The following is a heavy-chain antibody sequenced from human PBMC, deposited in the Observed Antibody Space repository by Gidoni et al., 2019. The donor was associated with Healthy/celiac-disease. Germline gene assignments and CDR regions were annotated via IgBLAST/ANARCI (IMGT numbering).Heavy chain of an antibody. CDR2: ISGSGGST. CDR3: AKGDDYGDPGDFQH. V-gene: IGHV3-23*01. Sequence: EVPLLESGGGLVQPGGSLTLSCAASGFTFSSYARSWVRQAPGKGLEWVSAISGSGGSTYYADSGKGRFTISRDNSKNTLYLQMNSLRAEDTAVYYCAKGDDYGDPGDFQHWGQGTLVTVSS. J-gene: IGHJ1*01. D-gene: IGHD4-17*01. CDR1: GFTFSSYA.